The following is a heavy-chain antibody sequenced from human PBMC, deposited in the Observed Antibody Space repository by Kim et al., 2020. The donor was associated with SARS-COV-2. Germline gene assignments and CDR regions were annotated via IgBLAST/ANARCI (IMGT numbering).Heavy chain of an antibody. V-gene: IGHV3-23*01. D-gene: IGHD6-13*01. CDR3: AQPLSSSWYGMDV. CDR2: VSPSGST. CDR1: AVTFSSYA. Sequence: GGSLRLSCAASAVTFSSYAMSWVRQAPGKGLEWVSTVSPSGSTYYGDSVKGRFTISRDNFKNMLYLQMNSLRAEDTALYYCAQPLSSSWYGMDVWGQGTT. J-gene: IGHJ6*02.